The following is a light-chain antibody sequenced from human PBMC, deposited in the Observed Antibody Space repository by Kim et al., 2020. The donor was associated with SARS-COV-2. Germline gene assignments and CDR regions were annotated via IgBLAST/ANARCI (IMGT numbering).Light chain of an antibody. CDR3: QSYDSSNQV. J-gene: IGLJ3*02. V-gene: IGLV6-57*02. CDR1: SGSIASKY. Sequence: GKTVTINCTGSSGSIASKYVKWYQQRPGSAPTTVIYEDNKRPSGVPDRFSGSIDSSSNSASITISGLKTEDEADYYCQSYDSSNQVFGGGTKLTVL. CDR2: EDN.